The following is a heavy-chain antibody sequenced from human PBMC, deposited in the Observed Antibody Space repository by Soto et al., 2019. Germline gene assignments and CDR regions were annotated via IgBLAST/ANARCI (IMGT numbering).Heavy chain of an antibody. CDR1: GSSFTGDY. CDR2: VFGNGAGTP. D-gene: IGHD3-22*01. CDR3: ARDLPPYDRRRQSAGAFED. Sequence: QVQLQESGPGVVRPSETLSLTCSVSGSSFTGDYWSWIRQPAGKGLEWIGRVFGNGAGTPIYNSALKNRVSISVDSFKAQFSLRLTSVTAADTALYYCARDLPPYDRRRQSAGAFEDWGQGTLVTVSS. V-gene: IGHV4-4*07. J-gene: IGHJ4*02.